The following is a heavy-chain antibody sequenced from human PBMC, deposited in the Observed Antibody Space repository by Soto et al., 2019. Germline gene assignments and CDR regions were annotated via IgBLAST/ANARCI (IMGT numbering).Heavy chain of an antibody. J-gene: IGHJ3*02. CDR2: ISSSGSTK. CDR3: AREGPADGLDI. Sequence: EGQLVESGGGLVQPGGSLRLSCAASGFTFSSFEMNWVRQAPGKGLECVSYISSSGSTKYYADSVKGRFTISRDNAKNSLFLQMNSLRAEDTVVYYCAREGPADGLDIWGQGTMVTVSS. CDR1: GFTFSSFE. V-gene: IGHV3-48*03.